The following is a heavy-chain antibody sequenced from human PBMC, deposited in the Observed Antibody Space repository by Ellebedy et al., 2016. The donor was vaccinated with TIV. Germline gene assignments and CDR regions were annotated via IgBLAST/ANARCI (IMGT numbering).Heavy chain of an antibody. V-gene: IGHV4-59*08. CDR2: IYNSGST. CDR1: GGSITGHY. D-gene: IGHD5-12*01. J-gene: IGHJ4*02. Sequence: MPSETLSLTCTVSGGSITGHYWSWIRQPPGKGLEWIGYIYNSGSTYYSPSLKSRVTISVDTSKNQFSLKLSSVTAADTAVYYCARQVWAGYSGYGIYYFDYWGQGILVTVSS. CDR3: ARQVWAGYSGYGIYYFDY.